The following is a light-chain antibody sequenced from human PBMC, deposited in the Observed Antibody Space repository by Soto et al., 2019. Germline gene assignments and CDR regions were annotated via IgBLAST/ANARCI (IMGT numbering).Light chain of an antibody. V-gene: IGKV1-39*01. CDR3: QHAYVAPYS. J-gene: IGKJ2*03. Sequence: DIQLTQSPSSVSASLGDTVTITCRASQDINVYLNWYQQKPGEVPKLLIYSGSTLNSGVPSRFTGSGSETYFTLTIRSLQPEDFANYYCQHAYVAPYSFGQGTKVDI. CDR2: SGS. CDR1: QDINVY.